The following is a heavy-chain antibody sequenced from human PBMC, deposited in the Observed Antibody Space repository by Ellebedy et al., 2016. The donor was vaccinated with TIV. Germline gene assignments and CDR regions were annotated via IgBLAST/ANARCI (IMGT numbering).Heavy chain of an antibody. Sequence: PGGSLRLSCAASGFTFSDYSMNWVRQAPGKGLEWVSYISSGSSSIHYADSVKGRFTISRDNAKKSLFLQMSSLRAEDTAVYYCARLRYSTSSLGADYWGQGTLVTVSS. CDR1: GFTFSDYS. CDR3: ARLRYSTSSLGADY. V-gene: IGHV3-48*01. J-gene: IGHJ4*02. D-gene: IGHD6-6*01. CDR2: ISSGSSSI.